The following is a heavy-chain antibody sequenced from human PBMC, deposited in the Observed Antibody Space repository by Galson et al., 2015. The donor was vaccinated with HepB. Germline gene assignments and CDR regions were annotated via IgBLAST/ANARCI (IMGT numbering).Heavy chain of an antibody. CDR2: IGGSGATT. CDR3: ARDSRARDFWSGYDWFDP. J-gene: IGHJ5*02. D-gene: IGHD3-3*01. CDR1: GFTFSSYA. V-gene: IGHV3-23*01. Sequence: SLRLSCAASGFTFSSYAMSWVRQAPGTGLEWVSAIGGSGATTYYADSVKGRFTISRDNSKNTLYLQMSSLRAEDTAVYYCARDSRARDFWSGYDWFDPWGQGTLVTVSP.